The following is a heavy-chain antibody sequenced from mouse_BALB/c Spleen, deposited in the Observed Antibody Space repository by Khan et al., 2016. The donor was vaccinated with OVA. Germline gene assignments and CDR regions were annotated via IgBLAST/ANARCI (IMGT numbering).Heavy chain of an antibody. J-gene: IGHJ4*01. CDR1: GFSLTNYG. V-gene: IGHV2-6-1*01. Sequence: QVQLKESGPGLVAPSQSLSITCTISGFSLTNYGVHWVRQPPGKGLEWLVVIWSDGSTTYNSAINSRLTISKDNSKSQVFLKMNSLQTDDTAVYFCARQPYYHYNIMDYWGQGTSVTVSA. CDR2: IWSDGST. D-gene: IGHD2-10*01. CDR3: ARQPYYHYNIMDY.